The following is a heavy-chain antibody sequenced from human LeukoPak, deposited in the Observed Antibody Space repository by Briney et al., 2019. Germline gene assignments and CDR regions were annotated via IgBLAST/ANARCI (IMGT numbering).Heavy chain of an antibody. J-gene: IGHJ3*02. CDR1: GFTFNSYA. CDR3: ASNYYDSSGYFAPAFDI. Sequence: GGSLRLSCAASGFTFNSYAMHWVRQAPGKGLEWVAVISYDGSNKYYADSVKGRFTISRDNSKNTLYLQMNSLRAEDTAVYYCASNYYDSSGYFAPAFDIWGQGTMVTVSS. V-gene: IGHV3-30-3*01. D-gene: IGHD3-22*01. CDR2: ISYDGSNK.